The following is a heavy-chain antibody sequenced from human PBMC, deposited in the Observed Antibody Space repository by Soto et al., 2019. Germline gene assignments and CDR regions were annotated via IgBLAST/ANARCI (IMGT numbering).Heavy chain of an antibody. CDR1: GFTFSSYA. Sequence: EVQLLESGGGLVQPGGSLRLSCAASGFTFSSYAMTWVRQAPGKGLEWVALILGGSGKTYYADSVKGRFTISGDNSKNTLYLQMNSRRAEDSALYYCVKGGPIGVSGDDYWGQGTLVTVSS. V-gene: IGHV3-23*01. CDR2: ILGGSGKT. D-gene: IGHD6-19*01. CDR3: VKGGPIGVSGDDY. J-gene: IGHJ4*02.